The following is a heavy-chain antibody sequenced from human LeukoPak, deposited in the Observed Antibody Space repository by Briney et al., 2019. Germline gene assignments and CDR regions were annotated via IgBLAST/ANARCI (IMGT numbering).Heavy chain of an antibody. D-gene: IGHD3-22*01. Sequence: GGSLRLSCEASGFSFSSYSMDWVRQAPGKGLEWVASITSGSRYLYYGDSVKGRFTVSRDNTKNSLHLQMNSLRVDDTAVYYCARPLGYYAFDSWGQGTLVTVSS. CDR2: ITSGSRYL. CDR3: ARPLGYYAFDS. CDR1: GFSFSSYS. J-gene: IGHJ4*02. V-gene: IGHV3-21*06.